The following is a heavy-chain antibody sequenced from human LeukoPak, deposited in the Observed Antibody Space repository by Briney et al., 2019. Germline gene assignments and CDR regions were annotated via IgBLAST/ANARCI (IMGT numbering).Heavy chain of an antibody. J-gene: IGHJ4*02. V-gene: IGHV1-2*02. CDR2: INPNSGGT. CDR1: GYTFTDYY. Sequence: ASVKVSCKASGYTFTDYYMHWVRQAPGQGLGWMGWINPNSGGTNYAQKFQGRVTMTRDTSISTASMDLSRLRSDDTAVYFCARDVGYCSSTSCYAYLKTLNYFDYWGQGTLVTVSS. CDR3: ARDVGYCSSTSCYAYLKTLNYFDY. D-gene: IGHD2-2*03.